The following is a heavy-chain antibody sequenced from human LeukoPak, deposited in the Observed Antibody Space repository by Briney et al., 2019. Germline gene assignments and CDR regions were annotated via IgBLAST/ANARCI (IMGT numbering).Heavy chain of an antibody. CDR2: IKKDGSEK. D-gene: IGHD5-18*01. J-gene: IGHJ4*02. CDR1: GFTFSSYW. CDR3: ARDLLGVTGYTYGRGIDY. Sequence: GGSLRLSCAASGFTFSSYWMSWVRQAPGKGLEWVANIKKDGSEKYYVDSVKGRFTISRDNAKTSLYLQMNSLRAEDTAVYYCARDLLGVTGYTYGRGIDYWGQGTLVTVSS. V-gene: IGHV3-7*01.